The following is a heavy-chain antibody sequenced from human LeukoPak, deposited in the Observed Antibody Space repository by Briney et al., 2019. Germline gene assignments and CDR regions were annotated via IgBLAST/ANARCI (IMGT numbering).Heavy chain of an antibody. CDR3: ARRGVLLWFGELLYYYYMDV. J-gene: IGHJ6*03. V-gene: IGHV4-4*07. D-gene: IGHD3-10*01. Sequence: PSETLSLTCTVSGGSISSYYWSWIRQPAGKGLEWIGRIYTSGSTNYNPSLKSRVTISVDTSKNQFSLKLSSVTAADTAVYYCARRGVLLWFGELLYYYYMDVWGKGTTVTVSS. CDR2: IYTSGST. CDR1: GGSISSYY.